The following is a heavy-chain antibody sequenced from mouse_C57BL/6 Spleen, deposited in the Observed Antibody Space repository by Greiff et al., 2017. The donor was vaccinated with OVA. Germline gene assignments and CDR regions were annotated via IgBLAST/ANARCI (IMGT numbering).Heavy chain of an antibody. V-gene: IGHV1-61*01. CDR2: IYPSDSET. J-gene: IGHJ3*01. D-gene: IGHD2-4*01. CDR1: GYTFTSYW. Sequence: VKLKQPGAELVRPGSSVKLSCKASGYTFTSYWMDWVKQRPGQGLEWIGNIYPSDSETHYNQKFKDKATLTVDKSSSTAYMQLSSLTSEDSAVYYCARKRGYDYDEGFAYWGQGTLVTVSA. CDR3: ARKRGYDYDEGFAY.